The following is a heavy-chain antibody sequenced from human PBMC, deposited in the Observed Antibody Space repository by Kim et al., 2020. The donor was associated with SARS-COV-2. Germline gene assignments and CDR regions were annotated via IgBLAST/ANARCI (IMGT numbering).Heavy chain of an antibody. Sequence: GGSLRLSCAASGFTFSSYSMNWVRQAPGKGLEWVSYISSSSSTIYYADSVKGRFTISRDNAKNSLYMQMNSLRDEDTAVYYCARGRRRPSNSSSWYNWYFDLWGRGTLVTVSS. CDR3: ARGRRRPSNSSSWYNWYFDL. J-gene: IGHJ2*01. CDR1: GFTFSSYS. D-gene: IGHD6-13*01. CDR2: ISSSSSTI. V-gene: IGHV3-48*02.